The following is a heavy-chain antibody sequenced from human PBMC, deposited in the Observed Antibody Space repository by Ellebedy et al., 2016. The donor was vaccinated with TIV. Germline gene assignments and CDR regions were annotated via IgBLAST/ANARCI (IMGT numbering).Heavy chain of an antibody. D-gene: IGHD3-3*01. J-gene: IGHJ4*02. Sequence: GESLKISCAASLVTFSSYWMHLVRQAPGEGLVWVARINNDGSSTNYADSVKGRFTISRDNAESILYLQMNSLRVEDTAMYYCAGDLDVWGQGILVTVSS. V-gene: IGHV3-74*01. CDR2: INNDGSST. CDR1: LVTFSSYW. CDR3: AGDLDV.